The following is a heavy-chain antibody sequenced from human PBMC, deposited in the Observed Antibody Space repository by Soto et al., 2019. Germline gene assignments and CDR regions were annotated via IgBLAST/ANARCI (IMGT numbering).Heavy chain of an antibody. Sequence: QLQLQESGPGLVKPSETLSLTCTVSGGSISSSSYYWGWIRQPPGKGLEWIGSIYYSGSTYYNPALKRRVTISVYTPQNHSPLKLSSVTAADTAVYYCATQEVGGSYVYPFDPWGQGTLVTVSS. CDR3: ATQEVGGSYVYPFDP. D-gene: IGHD1-26*01. V-gene: IGHV4-39*02. CDR1: GGSISSSSYY. CDR2: IYYSGST. J-gene: IGHJ5*02.